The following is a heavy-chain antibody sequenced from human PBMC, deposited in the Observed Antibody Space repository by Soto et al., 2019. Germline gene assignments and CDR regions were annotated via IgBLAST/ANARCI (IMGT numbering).Heavy chain of an antibody. D-gene: IGHD2-2*01. Sequence: VGSLRLSCAVSGVTPSSYYMKWVPPTPGKGLEWVSVIYSDGSTYYADSVKGRFTISRDNSKNTLYLQMNSLRAEDTAMYYCARDAAASYCSSTSCSGGFDPWGQGTLVTVS. CDR2: IYSDGST. CDR1: GVTPSSYY. V-gene: IGHV3-53*01. CDR3: ARDAAASYCSSTSCSGGFDP. J-gene: IGHJ5*02.